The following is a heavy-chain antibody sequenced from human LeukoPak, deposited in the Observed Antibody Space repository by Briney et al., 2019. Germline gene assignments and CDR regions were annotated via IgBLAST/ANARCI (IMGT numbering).Heavy chain of an antibody. CDR2: VSADGRTQ. D-gene: IGHD5-24*01. CDR1: GFTFSSYS. CDR3: AREFGHNRWYFDY. V-gene: IGHV3-30*03. J-gene: IGHJ4*02. Sequence: SGGSLRLSFAASGFTFSSYSMNWVRQAPGKGLEWVTVVSADGRTQLYSDSVKGRFTVSRDNSLNTLHLQMNSLKTEDTAVYYCAREFGHNRWYFDYWGQGALVTVSS.